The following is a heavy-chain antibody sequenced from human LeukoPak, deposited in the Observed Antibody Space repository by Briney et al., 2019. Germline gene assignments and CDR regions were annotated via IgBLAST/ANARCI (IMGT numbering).Heavy chain of an antibody. Sequence: SVRVSCKASGGSFNSYAISWVRQAPGQGLEWMGGIIPIFGTANYAQKFQGRVTITADKSTNTAYMELSSLRSEDTAVYYCARSQPLAYFDLWGRGTLVTVSS. J-gene: IGHJ2*01. V-gene: IGHV1-69*06. CDR3: ARSQPLAYFDL. CDR2: IIPIFGTA. CDR1: GGSFNSYA.